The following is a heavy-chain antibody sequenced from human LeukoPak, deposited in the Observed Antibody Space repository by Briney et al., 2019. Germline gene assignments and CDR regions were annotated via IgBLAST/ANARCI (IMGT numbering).Heavy chain of an antibody. D-gene: IGHD4-11*01. CDR1: GFTINNYG. Sequence: AGGSLRRSCVDSGFTINNYGMTWVRQAPGKGREWVTGISASGFNTYYADSVKGRVTISRDTSKNTLYLQMNSLTAEDTAVYYCARRAPTVTYYYYYYIDLCGKGTTVTVSS. J-gene: IGHJ6*03. CDR2: ISASGFNT. CDR3: ARRAPTVTYYYYYYIDL. V-gene: IGHV3-23*01.